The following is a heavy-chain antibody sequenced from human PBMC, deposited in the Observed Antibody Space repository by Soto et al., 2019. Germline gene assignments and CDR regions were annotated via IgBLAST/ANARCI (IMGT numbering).Heavy chain of an antibody. V-gene: IGHV4-30-2*01. J-gene: IGHJ4*02. CDR2: IYHSGST. D-gene: IGHD5-18*01. CDR3: ARGDTVITPFDY. Sequence: PSETLSLTCAVSGDSISSGGYSWSWIRQPPGKGLEWIGFIYHSGSTYYNPSLKSRVTISVDRSKNQFSLKLTSVTAADTAIYYCARGDTVITPFDYWGQGTLVTVSS. CDR1: GDSISSGGYS.